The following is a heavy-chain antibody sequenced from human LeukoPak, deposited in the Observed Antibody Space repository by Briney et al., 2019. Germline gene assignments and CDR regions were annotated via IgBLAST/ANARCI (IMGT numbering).Heavy chain of an antibody. Sequence: GGSLRLSCAASGFTFSSYAMHWVRQAPGKGLEWVAVISYDGSNKYYADSVKGRFTFSRDNSKYTLYLQMNSLRAEDTAVYYCAKEAGIYSYDDWHFDLWGRGTLVTVSS. CDR1: GFTFSSYA. V-gene: IGHV3-30*04. CDR2: ISYDGSNK. D-gene: IGHD5-18*01. J-gene: IGHJ2*01. CDR3: AKEAGIYSYDDWHFDL.